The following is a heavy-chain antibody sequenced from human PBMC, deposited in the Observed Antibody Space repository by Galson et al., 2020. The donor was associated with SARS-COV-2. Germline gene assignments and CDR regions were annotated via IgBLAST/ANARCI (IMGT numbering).Heavy chain of an antibody. J-gene: IGHJ4*02. Sequence: GGSLRLSCAGSGFTFSTNAMHWVRQAPGKGLEWVTVISDDGKKRYYTESVRGRCATSRDNSENTLYLQMNSLRPDDTAIYYCATERYGNSRGLESWGQGTLVAVSS. CDR1: GFTFSTNA. CDR3: ATERYGNSRGLES. V-gene: IGHV3-30*09. D-gene: IGHD3-3*01. CDR2: ISDDGKKR.